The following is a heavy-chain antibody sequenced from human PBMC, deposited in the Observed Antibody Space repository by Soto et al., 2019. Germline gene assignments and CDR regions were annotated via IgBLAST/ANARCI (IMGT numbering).Heavy chain of an antibody. Sequence: QVQLVQSGAEVKKPGASVKVSCKASGYTFTSYDINWVRQATGQGLERMGRMNPNSGNTGCAQKFRGRVTMTRNPXIXXAHMERSSLRSEDTAVYYGARGVDWSSGWLRDFEIGGQGTMVTVSS. J-gene: IGHJ3*02. CDR3: ARGVDWSSGWLRDFEI. D-gene: IGHD6-19*01. V-gene: IGHV1-8*01. CDR2: MNPNSGNT. CDR1: GYTFTSYD.